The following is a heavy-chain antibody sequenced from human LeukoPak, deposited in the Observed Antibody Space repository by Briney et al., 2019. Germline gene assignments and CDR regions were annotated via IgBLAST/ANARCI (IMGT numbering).Heavy chain of an antibody. CDR1: GFTFSSYW. CDR3: VRDLRQSDDSSGGY. Sequence: PGGSLRLSCAASGFTFSSYWMSWVRQAPGKGLEWVANIKQDGSEKYYVDSVKGRFTISRDNAKNSLYLQMNSLRAEDTAVYYCVRDLRQSDDSSGGYWGQGTLVTVSS. V-gene: IGHV3-7*01. CDR2: IKQDGSEK. J-gene: IGHJ4*02. D-gene: IGHD6-25*01.